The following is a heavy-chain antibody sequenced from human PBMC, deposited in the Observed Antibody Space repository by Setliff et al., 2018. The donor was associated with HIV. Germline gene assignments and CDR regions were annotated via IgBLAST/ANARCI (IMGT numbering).Heavy chain of an antibody. D-gene: IGHD6-19*01. CDR1: GGAISNNNYY. CDR3: ARGLSSGWYGYWYFDL. J-gene: IGHJ2*01. CDR2: VYYSGST. V-gene: IGHV4-39*07. Sequence: SETLSLTCNVSGGAISNNNYYWGWIRQPPGKGLEWIASVYYSGSTSYNPALKSRVTMSVDAANNQFSLSVTSVTAADTAVYYCARGLSSGWYGYWYFDLWGRGTLVTVSS.